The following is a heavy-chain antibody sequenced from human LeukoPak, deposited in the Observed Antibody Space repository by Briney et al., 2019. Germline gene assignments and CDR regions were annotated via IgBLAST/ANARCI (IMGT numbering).Heavy chain of an antibody. CDR2: IYPDDSDT. D-gene: IGHD3-22*01. CDR3: ARREYSGHSYFDY. CDR1: GYRFSDYW. Sequence: GESLKISCKASGYRFSDYWIGWVRQMPGKGLEWMGIIYPDDSDTRYSPSFQVQVTTSADKSIGTAYLQWSTLKASDTAIYYCARREYSGHSYFDYWSQGTLVTVSS. J-gene: IGHJ4*02. V-gene: IGHV5-51*01.